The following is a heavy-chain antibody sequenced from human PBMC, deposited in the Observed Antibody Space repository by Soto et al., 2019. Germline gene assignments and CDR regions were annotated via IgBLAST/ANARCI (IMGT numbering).Heavy chain of an antibody. CDR2: IYWDDDK. V-gene: IGHV2-5*02. CDR3: AHTGQEWFSSITRVFDY. J-gene: IGHJ4*02. CDR1: GFSLSTSGVG. D-gene: IGHD3-3*01. Sequence: GSGPTLVNPTPSLTLTCTFSGFSLSTSGVGVGWIRHPPGKALEWLALIYWDDDKRYSPSLKSRLTITKDTSKKQVVLTMTNMDTVDTATYYCAHTGQEWFSSITRVFDYWGQGTLVTVSS.